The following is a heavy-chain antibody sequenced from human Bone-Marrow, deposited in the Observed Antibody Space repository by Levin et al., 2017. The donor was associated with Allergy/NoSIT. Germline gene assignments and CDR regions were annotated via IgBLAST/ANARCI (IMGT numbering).Heavy chain of an antibody. CDR1: GFPFSSYS. CDR3: ARDPPYDILTGYPYYFDY. CDR2: ISSSSSTI. D-gene: IGHD3-9*01. V-gene: IGHV3-48*01. J-gene: IGHJ4*02. Sequence: LSLTCAASGFPFSSYSMNWVRQAPGKGLEWVSYISSSSSTIYYADSVKGRFTISRDNAKNSLYLQMNSLRAEDTAVYYCARDPPYDILTGYPYYFDYWGQGTLVTVSS.